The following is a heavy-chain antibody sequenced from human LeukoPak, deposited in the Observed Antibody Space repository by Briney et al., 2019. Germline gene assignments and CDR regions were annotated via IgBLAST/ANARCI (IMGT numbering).Heavy chain of an antibody. D-gene: IGHD3-3*01. CDR3: ARGSITIFGTPLRRWFDP. J-gene: IGHJ5*02. Sequence: ASVKVSCKASGYTFTRYYMHWVRQAPGQGLEWMGRINPNSGGTNYAQKFQGRVTMTRNTSISTAYMELSSLRSGDTAVYYCARGSITIFGTPLRRWFDPWGQGTLVTVSS. V-gene: IGHV1-2*06. CDR1: GYTFTRYY. CDR2: INPNSGGT.